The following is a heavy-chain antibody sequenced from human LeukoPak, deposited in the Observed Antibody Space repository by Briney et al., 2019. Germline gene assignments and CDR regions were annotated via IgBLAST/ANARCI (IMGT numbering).Heavy chain of an antibody. CDR2: ISYDGSNK. CDR3: AKDGPPFDH. J-gene: IGHJ4*02. CDR1: GFTFSSYG. Sequence: GGSLRLSCAASGFTFSSYGMHWVRQAPGKGLEWVAVISYDGSNKYYADSVKGRFTISRDNSKNTLYLQMNSLRAEDTAVYYCAKDGPPFDHWGQGTLVTVSS. V-gene: IGHV3-30*18. D-gene: IGHD3/OR15-3a*01.